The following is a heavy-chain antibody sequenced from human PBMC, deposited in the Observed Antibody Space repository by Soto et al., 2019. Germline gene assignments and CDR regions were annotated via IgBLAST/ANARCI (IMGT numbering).Heavy chain of an antibody. J-gene: IGHJ4*02. Sequence: PGGSLRLSCAASGFTVSSNYMSWVRQAPGKGLEWVSVIYSGGSTYYADSVKGRFTISRDNSKNTLYLQMNSLRAEDTTVYYCAREIERLLGYWGQGTLVTVSS. CDR2: IYSGGST. CDR3: AREIERLLGY. CDR1: GFTVSSNY. D-gene: IGHD3-3*01. V-gene: IGHV3-53*05.